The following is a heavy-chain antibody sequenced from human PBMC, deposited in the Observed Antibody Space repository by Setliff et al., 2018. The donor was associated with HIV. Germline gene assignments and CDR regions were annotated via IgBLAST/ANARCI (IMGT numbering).Heavy chain of an antibody. D-gene: IGHD3-3*01. CDR2: IRFDGSEK. J-gene: IGHJ5*02. Sequence: GGSLRLSCVASGFTFSTFAMHWVRQAPGKGLEWVSFIRFDGSEKFYADSVQGRFTISRDTSKKTLYLQMNSLRPEDSAIYYCAKGDNFWTGYSTYFEFDPWGQGTLVTVSS. CDR1: GFTFSTFA. CDR3: AKGDNFWTGYSTYFEFDP. V-gene: IGHV3-30*02.